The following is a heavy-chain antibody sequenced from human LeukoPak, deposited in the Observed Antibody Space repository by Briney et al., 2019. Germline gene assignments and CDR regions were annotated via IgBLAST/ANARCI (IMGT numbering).Heavy chain of an antibody. CDR2: IHYSGST. V-gene: IGHV4-59*01. Sequence: SETLSLTCTVSGGSISSYYWSWIRQPPGKGLEWIGYIHYSGSTKYNPSLKSRVTMSVDTSKNQFSLKVGSVTAADTAVYYCANTEVVTATAYFQHWGQGTLVTVSS. CDR3: ANTEVVTATAYFQH. D-gene: IGHD2-15*01. J-gene: IGHJ1*01. CDR1: GGSISSYY.